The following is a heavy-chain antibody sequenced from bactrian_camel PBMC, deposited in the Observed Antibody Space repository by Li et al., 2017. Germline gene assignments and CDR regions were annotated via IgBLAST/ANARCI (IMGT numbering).Heavy chain of an antibody. CDR2: AAKDGNA. J-gene: IGHJ4*01. CDR1: GYTATPAC. Sequence: HVQLVESGGASVEAGGSLTVSCTTSGYTATPACMAWFRGYEREGVAAAAKDGNAIYADSVKGRFTISKDNAKNRLNLQMRNLKPEDSAMYYCAAGHCAGGSCTCSRELYDYVDWGQQGTQVTVS. V-gene: IGHV3S53*01. D-gene: IGHD4*01.